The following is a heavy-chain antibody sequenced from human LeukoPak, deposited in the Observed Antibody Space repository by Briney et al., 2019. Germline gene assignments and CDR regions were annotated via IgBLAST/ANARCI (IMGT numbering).Heavy chain of an antibody. J-gene: IGHJ4*02. Sequence: GGSLRLSCAASGFTFSSYEMNWVRQAPGKGLEWVSYISSSGSTIYYADSVKGRFTISRDNAKNSLYLQMNSLRAEDTAVYYCARDRDSYYDSSGHPVDYWGQGTLVTVSS. D-gene: IGHD3-22*01. CDR2: ISSSGSTI. V-gene: IGHV3-48*03. CDR1: GFTFSSYE. CDR3: ARDRDSYYDSSGHPVDY.